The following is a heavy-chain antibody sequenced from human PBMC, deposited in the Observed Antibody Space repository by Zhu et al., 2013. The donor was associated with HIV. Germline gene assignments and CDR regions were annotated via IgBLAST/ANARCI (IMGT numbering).Heavy chain of an antibody. V-gene: IGHV3-21*01. Sequence: VQLVESGGGLVKPGGSLRLSCAASGFTFSSYSMNWARQAPGKGLEWVSSISSSSSYIYYADSVKGRFTISRDNAKNSLYLQMNSLRAEDTAVYYCARERTRVRQGLDYWGQGTLVTVSS. CDR1: GFTFSSYS. CDR2: ISSSSSYI. J-gene: IGHJ4*02. CDR3: ARERTRVRQGLDY.